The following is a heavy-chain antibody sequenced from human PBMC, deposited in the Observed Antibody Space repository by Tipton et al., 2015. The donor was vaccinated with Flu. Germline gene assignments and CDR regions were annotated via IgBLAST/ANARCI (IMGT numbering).Heavy chain of an antibody. J-gene: IGHJ4*02. V-gene: IGHV4-4*07. CDR2: IYTSGNT. CDR3: ARGQGNSGWRYFDY. CDR1: GGSLSGYY. Sequence: TLSLTCNVSGGSLSGYYWSWIRQPAGKGLEWIGRIYTSGNTNYSPSLKSRVTMSVDTSKNQFSLKLSSMTAADTAVHYCARGQGNSGWRYFDYWGQGTLVTVSS. D-gene: IGHD6-19*01.